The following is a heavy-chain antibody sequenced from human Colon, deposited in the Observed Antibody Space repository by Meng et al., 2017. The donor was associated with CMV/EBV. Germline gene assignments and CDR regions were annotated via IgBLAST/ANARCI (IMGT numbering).Heavy chain of an antibody. V-gene: IGHV3-11*04. CDR3: ARDDFWSGYYMGKNYFDY. Sequence: GGSLRLSCVASGFNFSDHYMSWIRQVPGKGLEWLSFTSRSGSTKNYADSVKGRFTISRDNAKNSLFLQLNSLRAEDTAVYYCARDDFWSGYYMGKNYFDYWGQGTLVTVSS. CDR2: TSRSGSTK. CDR1: GFNFSDHY. D-gene: IGHD3-3*01. J-gene: IGHJ4*02.